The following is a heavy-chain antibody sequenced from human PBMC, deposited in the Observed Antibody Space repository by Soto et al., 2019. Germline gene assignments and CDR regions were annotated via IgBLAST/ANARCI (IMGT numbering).Heavy chain of an antibody. CDR3: ATFPPKGDSGAYQDYFDY. CDR2: FDPENGET. D-gene: IGHD4-17*01. Sequence: ASVKVSCKVSGYTLTELSMHWVRQAPGKGLEWMGGFDPENGETMYAQKFQGRVTMTEDTPTDTTFMELSSLKSEDTAVYYCATFPPKGDSGAYQDYFDYWGQGTLVTVPS. V-gene: IGHV1-24*01. CDR1: GYTLTELS. J-gene: IGHJ4*02.